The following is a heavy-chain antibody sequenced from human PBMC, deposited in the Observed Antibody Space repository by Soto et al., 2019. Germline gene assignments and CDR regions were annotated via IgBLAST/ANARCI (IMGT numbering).Heavy chain of an antibody. CDR3: ARGPSGDKVDY. Sequence: SETLSLTCTVSGGSISSAAYCWSWVRQSPDKGLEWIGHIYDGGTTYSSPSLKGRVTISADTSETQFSLKLNSVSAADTAVYYCARGPSGDKVDYWGQGIQVTVSS. D-gene: IGHD7-27*01. J-gene: IGHJ4*02. V-gene: IGHV4-30-4*01. CDR2: IYDGGTT. CDR1: GGSISSAAYC.